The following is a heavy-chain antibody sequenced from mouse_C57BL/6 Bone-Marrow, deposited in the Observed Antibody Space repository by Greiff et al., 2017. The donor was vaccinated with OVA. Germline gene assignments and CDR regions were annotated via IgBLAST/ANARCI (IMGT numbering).Heavy chain of an antibody. CDR3: AKNGLFITTVVANFDV. J-gene: IGHJ1*03. V-gene: IGHV2-4*01. D-gene: IGHD1-1*01. CDR1: GFSLTSYG. Sequence: QVQLKQSGPGLVQPSQSLSITCTVSGFSLTSYGVHWVRQPPGKGLEWLGVIWSGGSTDYNAAFISRLSISKDNSKSQVFFKMNSLQADDTAIYYCAKNGLFITTVVANFDVWGTGTTVTVSS. CDR2: IWSGGST.